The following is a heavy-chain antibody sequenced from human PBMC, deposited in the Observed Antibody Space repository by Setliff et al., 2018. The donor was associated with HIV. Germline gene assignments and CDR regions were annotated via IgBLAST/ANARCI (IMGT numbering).Heavy chain of an antibody. J-gene: IGHJ3*02. Sequence: SETLSLTCKVSGGSISSDYYWGWIRQPPGKGLEWIGSFSPRGRTYQNASLKSRVTISVDRSKNQFSLKLTSVTAADTAIYYCASTTSGVSGSYPAHAFDIWGQGTMVTVSS. D-gene: IGHD3-10*01. CDR2: FSPRGRT. V-gene: IGHV4-38-2*02. CDR3: ASTTSGVSGSYPAHAFDI. CDR1: GGSISSDYY.